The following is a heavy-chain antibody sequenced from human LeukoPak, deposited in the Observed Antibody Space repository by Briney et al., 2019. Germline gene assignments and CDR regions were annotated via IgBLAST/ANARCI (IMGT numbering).Heavy chain of an antibody. Sequence: GGSLRLSCAASGFTFSSYWMSWVRQAPGKGLEWVANIKQDGSVKYYVDSVKGRFTISRDNAKNSLYLQMNSLRAEDTAVYYCARALGGYSYALYYYYYMDVWGKGTTVTVSS. J-gene: IGHJ6*03. V-gene: IGHV3-7*01. CDR2: IKQDGSVK. CDR1: GFTFSSYW. CDR3: ARALGGYSYALYYYYYMDV. D-gene: IGHD5-18*01.